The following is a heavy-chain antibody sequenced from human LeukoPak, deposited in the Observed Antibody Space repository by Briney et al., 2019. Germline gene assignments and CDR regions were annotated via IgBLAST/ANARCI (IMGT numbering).Heavy chain of an antibody. CDR1: AFTVSSNY. CDR3: ARSYYYDRCGYNNQVY. D-gene: IGHD3-22*01. J-gene: IGHJ4*02. V-gene: IGHV3-66*01. CDR2: IYSGGTT. Sequence: GGSLRLSCAASAFTVSSNYMSWVRQAPGKGLEWVAVIYSGGTTYYVDSVKGRFTISRDSSKNTLFLQMNSLRAEDTAVYYCARSYYYDRCGYNNQVYWGQGILVTVSS.